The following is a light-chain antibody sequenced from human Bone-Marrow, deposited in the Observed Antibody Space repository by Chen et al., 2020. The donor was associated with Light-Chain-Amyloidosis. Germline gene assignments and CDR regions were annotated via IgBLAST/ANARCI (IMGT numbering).Light chain of an antibody. CDR2: AAS. V-gene: IGKV1-39*01. Sequence: DIQMTQSPSSLSASVGDRVTITCRASQSISSYLNWYQQKPGKAPKLLIYAASSLQSGVPSRFSGIGSGTDFTLTISSLQPEDFATYYCQQSYSTPSIPFGQGTRLEI. CDR3: QQSYSTPSIP. CDR1: QSISSY. J-gene: IGKJ5*01.